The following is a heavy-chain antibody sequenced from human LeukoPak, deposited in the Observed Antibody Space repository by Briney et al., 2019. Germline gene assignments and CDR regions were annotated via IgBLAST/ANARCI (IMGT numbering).Heavy chain of an antibody. V-gene: IGHV1-69*04. CDR2: IIPILGIA. Sequence: GASVKVSCKASGGTFSSYAISWVRQAPGQGLEWMGRIIPILGIANYAQKFQGRVTITADKSTSTAYMELSSLRSEDTAVYYCARVSLYYDSSGYYAFDIWGQGTMVTVPS. J-gene: IGHJ3*02. D-gene: IGHD3-22*01. CDR3: ARVSLYYDSSGYYAFDI. CDR1: GGTFSSYA.